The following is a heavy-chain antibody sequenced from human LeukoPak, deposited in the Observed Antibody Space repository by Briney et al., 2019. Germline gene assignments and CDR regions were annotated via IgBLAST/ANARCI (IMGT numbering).Heavy chain of an antibody. CDR1: GGPISSYY. V-gene: IGHV4-4*07. Sequence: SETLSLTCTVSGGPISSYYWSWIRQPAGKGLEWIGRIYTSGSTNYNPSLKSRVTMSVDTSKNQFSLKLSSVTAADTAVYYCARGGSDLWYYYYMDVWGKGTTATVSS. CDR3: ARGGSDLWYYYYMDV. J-gene: IGHJ6*03. CDR2: IYTSGST. D-gene: IGHD5-12*01.